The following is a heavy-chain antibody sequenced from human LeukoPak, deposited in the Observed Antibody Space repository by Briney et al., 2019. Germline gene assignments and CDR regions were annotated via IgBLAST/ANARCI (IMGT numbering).Heavy chain of an antibody. D-gene: IGHD5-18*01. Sequence: PGGSLGLSCAASGFTFDDYAMHWVRQAPGKGLEWVSSISWNSGSIGYADSVKGRFTISRDNAKNSLYLQMNSLRPEDMAFYYCAKDMSSTAMERGAFDIWGQGTMVTVSS. V-gene: IGHV3-9*03. CDR1: GFTFDDYA. CDR2: ISWNSGSI. J-gene: IGHJ3*02. CDR3: AKDMSSTAMERGAFDI.